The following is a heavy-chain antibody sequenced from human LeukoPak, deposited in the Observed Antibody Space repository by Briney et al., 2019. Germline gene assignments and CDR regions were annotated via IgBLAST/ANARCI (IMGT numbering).Heavy chain of an antibody. D-gene: IGHD1-26*01. V-gene: IGHV4-39*01. CDR1: GGSISSSSYY. CDR2: IYYSGST. Sequence: SETLSLTCTVSGGSISSSSYYWGWIRQPPGKGLEWIGSIYYSGSTYYNPSLKSRVTISVDTSKNQFSLKLSSVTAADTAVYYCARLGGSYQGPDYWGQGTLVTVSS. CDR3: ARLGGSYQGPDY. J-gene: IGHJ4*02.